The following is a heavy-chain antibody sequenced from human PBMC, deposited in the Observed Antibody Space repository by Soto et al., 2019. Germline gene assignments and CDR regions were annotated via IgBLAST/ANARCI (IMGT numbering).Heavy chain of an antibody. CDR3: ARAPVVVVVAATEGYFDY. Sequence: QVQLQESGPGLVKPSQTLSLTCTVSGGSISSGDYYWSWIRQPPGKGLEWIGYIYYSGSTYYNPSLKSRVTISVDTSKNQFSLKLSSVTAADTAVYYCARAPVVVVVAATEGYFDYWGQGTLVTVSS. V-gene: IGHV4-30-4*01. D-gene: IGHD2-15*01. CDR1: GGSISSGDYY. CDR2: IYYSGST. J-gene: IGHJ4*02.